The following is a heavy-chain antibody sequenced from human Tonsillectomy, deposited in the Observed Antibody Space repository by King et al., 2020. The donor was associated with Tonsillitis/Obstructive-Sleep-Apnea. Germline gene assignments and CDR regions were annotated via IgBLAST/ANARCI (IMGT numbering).Heavy chain of an antibody. CDR1: GGSFSGYY. D-gene: IGHD2-2*01. CDR3: ARGRGYCSSTSCYPYYYGMDV. Sequence: VQLQQWGAGLLKPSETLSLTCAVYGGSFSGYYWSWIRQPPGKGLEWIGEINHSGSTNYNPSLKSRVTISVDTSKNQFSLKLSSVTAADTAVYYCARGRGYCSSTSCYPYYYGMDVWGQGTTVTVSS. J-gene: IGHJ6*02. V-gene: IGHV4-34*01. CDR2: INHSGST.